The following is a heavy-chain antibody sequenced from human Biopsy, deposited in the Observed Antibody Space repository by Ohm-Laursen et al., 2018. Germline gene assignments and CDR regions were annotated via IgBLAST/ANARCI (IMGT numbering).Heavy chain of an antibody. CDR1: GSAFNLYE. V-gene: IGHV3-21*01. D-gene: IGHD3-10*01. CDR2: VTTTSSYI. CDR3: TRAEAGSGSLLYFDY. J-gene: IGHJ4*02. Sequence: SLRLSCAASGSAFNLYEMNWVRQAPGKGLEWVSSVTTTSSYIYYADSVKGRFTISRDNAKNTVFLQMNSLRAEDTAVYYCTRAEAGSGSLLYFDYWGQGTLVTVSS.